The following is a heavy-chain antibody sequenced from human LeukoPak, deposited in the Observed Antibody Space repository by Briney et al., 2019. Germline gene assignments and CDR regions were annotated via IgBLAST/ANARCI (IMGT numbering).Heavy chain of an antibody. CDR1: GITLSSYG. Sequence: GGSLRLSCAASGITLSSYGMHWVRQAPGKGLEWVAFMRYDGSNRYYTDSVKARFTIYRDSSKNTLYLQMNSLRAEDTAVYYCARDWGYDSSGYHDYWGQGTLVTVSS. D-gene: IGHD3-22*01. CDR2: MRYDGSNR. CDR3: ARDWGYDSSGYHDY. J-gene: IGHJ4*02. V-gene: IGHV3-30*02.